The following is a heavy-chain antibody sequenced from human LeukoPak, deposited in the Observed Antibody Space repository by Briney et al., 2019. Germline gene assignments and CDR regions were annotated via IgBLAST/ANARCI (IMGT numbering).Heavy chain of an antibody. V-gene: IGHV3-30-3*01. J-gene: IGHJ4*02. CDR1: GFTFSSWA. CDR3: ARELTAASFDY. CDR2: ISYDGSNK. D-gene: IGHD6-13*01. Sequence: PGRSLRLSCAASGFTFSSWAMHWVRQAPGKGLEWVTMISYDGSNKYYADSVKGRFTISRDNSKNTLYLQMNSLRAEDTAVYYCARELTAASFDYWGQGTLVTVSS.